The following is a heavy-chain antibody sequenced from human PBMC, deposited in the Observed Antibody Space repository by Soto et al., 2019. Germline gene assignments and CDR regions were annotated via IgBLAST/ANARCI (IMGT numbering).Heavy chain of an antibody. J-gene: IGHJ5*02. CDR3: ARHYSSGSRNWFDP. CDR2: IYYIGST. V-gene: IGHV4-39*01. Sequence: SETLSLTCSVSGGSINSSSYFWGWVRQPPGKGLEWIGSIYYIGSTYYNPSLRSRVTISVDTSKNQFSLKLSSVTAADTAVFYCARHYSSGSRNWFDPWGQGTLVTAPQ. CDR1: GGSINSSSYF. D-gene: IGHD6-19*01.